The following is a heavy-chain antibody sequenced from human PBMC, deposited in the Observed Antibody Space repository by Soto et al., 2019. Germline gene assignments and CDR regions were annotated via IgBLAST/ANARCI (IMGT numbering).Heavy chain of an antibody. CDR1: GFTFSRYD. CDR2: IGTAGDT. Sequence: GGSLRLSCEASGFTFSRYDMHWVRQATGKGLEWVSAIGTAGDTYYPGSVKGRFTVSRENAKNSLYLQMNSLSAGDTAVYYCARGGYDYDYYYYYGMDVWGQGTRVTVSS. CDR3: ARGGYDYDYYYYYGMDV. D-gene: IGHD5-12*01. J-gene: IGHJ6*02. V-gene: IGHV3-13*01.